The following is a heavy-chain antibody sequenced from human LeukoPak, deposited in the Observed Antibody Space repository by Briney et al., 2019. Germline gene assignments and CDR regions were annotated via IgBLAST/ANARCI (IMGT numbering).Heavy chain of an antibody. D-gene: IGHD3-3*01. CDR1: GFTFSSYS. Sequence: PGGSLRLSCAASGFTFSSYSMNWVRQAPGKGLEWVSSISSSSSYIYYADSVKGRFTISRDNAKNSLYLQMNSLRAEDTAVYYCARDMSSYDFWSGYHHDAFDIWGQGTMVTVSS. J-gene: IGHJ3*02. CDR2: ISSSSSYI. CDR3: ARDMSSYDFWSGYHHDAFDI. V-gene: IGHV3-21*01.